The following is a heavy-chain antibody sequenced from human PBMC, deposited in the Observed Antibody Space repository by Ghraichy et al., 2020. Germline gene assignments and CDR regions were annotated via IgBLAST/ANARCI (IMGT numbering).Heavy chain of an antibody. Sequence: SETLSLTCTVSGGSISSYYWSWIRQPPGKGLEWIGYIYYSGSTNYNPSLKSRVTISLDTSKNQFSLKLSSVTAADTAGYYCARRIYSYGSDYGMDVWGQGTTVTVSS. J-gene: IGHJ6*02. CDR1: GGSISSYY. CDR2: IYYSGST. V-gene: IGHV4-59*08. D-gene: IGHD5-18*01. CDR3: ARRIYSYGSDYGMDV.